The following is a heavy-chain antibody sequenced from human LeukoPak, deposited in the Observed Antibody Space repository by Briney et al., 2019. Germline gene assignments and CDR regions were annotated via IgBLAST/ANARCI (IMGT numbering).Heavy chain of an antibody. CDR2: IYYSGST. Sequence: PSETLSLTCTVSGGSISSSSYYWGWIRQPPGKGLEWIGSIYYSGSTYYNPSLKSRVTISVDTSKNQFSLKLSSVTAADTAVYYCARGLTWGDSSGQGYNWFDPWGQGTLVTVSS. CDR1: GGSISSSSYY. J-gene: IGHJ5*02. V-gene: IGHV4-39*07. D-gene: IGHD6-19*01. CDR3: ARGLTWGDSSGQGYNWFDP.